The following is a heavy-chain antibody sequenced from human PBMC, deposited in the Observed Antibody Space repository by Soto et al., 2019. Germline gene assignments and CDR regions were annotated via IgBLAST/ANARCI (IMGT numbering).Heavy chain of an antibody. J-gene: IGHJ4*02. CDR1: GGSFSGYY. V-gene: IGHV4-34*01. CDR2: INHSGST. D-gene: IGHD4-17*01. CDR3: ARAVTLDY. Sequence: SETLSLTCAVYGGSFSGYYWSWIRQPPGKGLEWIGEINHSGSTNYNPSLKSRVTISVDTSKNQFSLKLSSVTAADTAVYYCARAVTLDYWGQGTLVTV.